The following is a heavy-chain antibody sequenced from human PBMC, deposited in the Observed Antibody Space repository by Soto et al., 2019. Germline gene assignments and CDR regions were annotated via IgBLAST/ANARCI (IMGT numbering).Heavy chain of an antibody. CDR2: IYRSGTT. D-gene: IGHD1-26*01. J-gene: IGHJ4*02. V-gene: IGHV4-59*01. CDR3: ARDVPYGAGSLAGCDY. CDR1: GGSLTGSY. Sequence: PXGTLSLTCTVSGGSLTGSYWSWIRQPPGKTLEWIGYIYRSGTTTYNPSLKSRVSLSVDTSKNQFSLRLTSVIAADTAVYYCARDVPYGAGSLAGCDYWGQGILVTVSS.